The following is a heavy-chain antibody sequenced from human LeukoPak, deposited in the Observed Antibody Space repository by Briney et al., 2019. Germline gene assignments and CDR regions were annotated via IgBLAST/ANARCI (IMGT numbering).Heavy chain of an antibody. Sequence: GGSLRLSCAASGFTVSSNYMAWVRQAPGKGLEWVATIYSGGSTYYADSVKGRFTISRDNSKNTLYLQMNSLRAEDTAVYYCARDASSYVDYWGQGTLVTVSS. CDR2: IYSGGST. D-gene: IGHD3-16*01. CDR3: ARDASSYVDY. V-gene: IGHV3-66*01. J-gene: IGHJ4*02. CDR1: GFTVSSNY.